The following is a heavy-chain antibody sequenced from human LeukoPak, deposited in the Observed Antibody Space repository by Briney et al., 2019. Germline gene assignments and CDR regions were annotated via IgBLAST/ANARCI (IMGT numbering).Heavy chain of an antibody. CDR2: IYSGGST. D-gene: IGHD3-10*01. CDR1: GFTVSSNY. CDR3: ASPGLWFGELSTYYYYGMDV. J-gene: IGHJ6*02. V-gene: IGHV3-66*01. Sequence: GGSLRLSCAASGFTVSSNYMSWVRQAPGNGLERVSVIYSGGSTYYADSVKGRFTISRDNSKNTLYLQMNSLRAEDTAVYYCASPGLWFGELSTYYYYGMDVWGQGTTVTVSS.